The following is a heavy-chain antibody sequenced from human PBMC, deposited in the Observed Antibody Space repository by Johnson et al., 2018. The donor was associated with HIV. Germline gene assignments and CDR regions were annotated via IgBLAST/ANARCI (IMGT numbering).Heavy chain of an antibody. D-gene: IGHD3-10*01. CDR2: ISYDGSNK. CDR1: GFAFSSSA. J-gene: IGHJ3*02. CDR3: AKDDQNYYGSGSYYDAFDI. Sequence: QVQLVESGGGVVQPGGSLRLSCAASGFAFSSSAMHWVRQAPGKGLEWVAVISYDGSNKYYADSVKGRFTISRDNSKNTLYLQMNSLRAEDTAVYYCAKDDQNYYGSGSYYDAFDIWGQGTMVTVSS. V-gene: IGHV3-30-3*02.